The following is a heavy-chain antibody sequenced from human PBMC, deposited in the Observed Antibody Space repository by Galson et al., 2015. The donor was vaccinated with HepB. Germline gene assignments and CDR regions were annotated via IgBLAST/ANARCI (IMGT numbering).Heavy chain of an antibody. CDR2: ISSSGSTI. J-gene: IGHJ6*03. V-gene: IGHV3-11*01. Sequence: SLRLSCAASGFTFSDYYMSWIRQAPGKGLEWVSYISSSGSTIYYADSVKGRFTISRDNAKNSLYLQMNSLRAEDTAVYYCARYVWTTEWFQVWAYYYMDVWGKGTTVTVSS. CDR3: ARYVWTTEWFQVWAYYYMDV. CDR1: GFTFSDYY. D-gene: IGHD3-3*01.